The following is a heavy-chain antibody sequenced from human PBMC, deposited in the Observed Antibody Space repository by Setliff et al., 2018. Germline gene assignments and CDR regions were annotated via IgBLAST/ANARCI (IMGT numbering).Heavy chain of an antibody. Sequence: KTSETLSLTCTVSGGSISSGGYYWSRIRQHPGKGLEWIGYIYYSGSTYYNPSLKSRVTISVDTSKNQFSLKLSSVTAADTAVYYCARVPRFTDTRNAFDIWGQGTMVTVSS. J-gene: IGHJ3*02. CDR2: IYYSGST. CDR3: ARVPRFTDTRNAFDI. V-gene: IGHV4-31*03. CDR1: GGSISSGGYY. D-gene: IGHD5-18*01.